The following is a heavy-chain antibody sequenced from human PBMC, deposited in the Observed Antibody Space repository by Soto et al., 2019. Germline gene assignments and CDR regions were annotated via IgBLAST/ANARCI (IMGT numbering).Heavy chain of an antibody. CDR3: AKTPSLTIRAGFDH. CDR2: IRGSGSNP. D-gene: IGHD3-10*01. Sequence: EVQVLESGGGLVQPGGSLRLSCAASGFTFSSYAMSWVRQAPVQGLEWDSAIRGSGSNPYYAYYVKGQFTTSRHNSKNTLYLQMISLTAEHTDLYYCAKTPSLTIRAGFDHWGKGTLITVSS. CDR1: GFTFSSYA. V-gene: IGHV3-23*01. J-gene: IGHJ4*02.